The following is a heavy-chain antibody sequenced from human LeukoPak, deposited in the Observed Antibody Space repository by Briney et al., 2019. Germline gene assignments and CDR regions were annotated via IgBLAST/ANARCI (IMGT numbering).Heavy chain of an antibody. CDR2: MNPSSGNT. Sequence: ASVKVSCKASGYTFTSYDINWVRQATGQGLEWTGWMNPSSGNTGYAQKFQGRVTMTRNTSISTAYMELSSLRSEDTAVYYCARGALWFGGRSWFDPWGQGTLVTVSS. CDR1: GYTFTSYD. D-gene: IGHD3-10*01. J-gene: IGHJ5*02. V-gene: IGHV1-8*01. CDR3: ARGALWFGGRSWFDP.